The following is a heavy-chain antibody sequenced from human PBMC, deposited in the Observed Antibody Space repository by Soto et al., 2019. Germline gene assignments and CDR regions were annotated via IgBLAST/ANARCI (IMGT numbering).Heavy chain of an antibody. V-gene: IGHV3-53*01. CDR3: ATLYSSGWYYFDY. CDR2: IYSGGST. Sequence: EVQLVESGGGLIQPGGSLRLSCAASGFTVSSNYMSWVRQAPGKGLEWVSVIYSGGSTYYADSVKGRFTISRDNSKNTLYLQMNSLRAEDTAVYYCATLYSSGWYYFDYWGQGTLVTVSS. J-gene: IGHJ4*02. CDR1: GFTVSSNY. D-gene: IGHD6-19*01.